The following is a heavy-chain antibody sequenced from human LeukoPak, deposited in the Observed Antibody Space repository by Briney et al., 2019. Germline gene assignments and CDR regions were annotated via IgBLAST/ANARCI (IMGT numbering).Heavy chain of an antibody. J-gene: IGHJ4*02. V-gene: IGHV1-46*01. Sequence: GASVKVSCKASGYTFTSYYMHWVRQAPGQGLEWMGIINPSGGSTSYAQKFQGRVTMTRDTSTSTAYMELSSLRSEDTAVYYCARVRYSGYGSDYWGQGTLVTVSS. CDR1: GYTFTSYY. CDR2: INPSGGST. D-gene: IGHD5-12*01. CDR3: ARVRYSGYGSDY.